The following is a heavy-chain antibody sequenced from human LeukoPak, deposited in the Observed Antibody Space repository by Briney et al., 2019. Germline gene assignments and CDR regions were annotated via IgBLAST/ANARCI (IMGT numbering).Heavy chain of an antibody. D-gene: IGHD3-10*01. CDR1: GYSFTSYW. V-gene: IGHV5-10-1*01. CDR3: ARHEVGYNYGSGSYYRSYYFDY. Sequence: GESLRISCKGSGYSFTSYWISWVRQMPGKGLEWMGRIDPSDSYTNYSPSFQGHVTISADKSISTAYLQWSNLKASDTAMYYCARHEVGYNYGSGSYYRSYYFDYWGQGTLVTVSS. CDR2: IDPSDSYT. J-gene: IGHJ4*02.